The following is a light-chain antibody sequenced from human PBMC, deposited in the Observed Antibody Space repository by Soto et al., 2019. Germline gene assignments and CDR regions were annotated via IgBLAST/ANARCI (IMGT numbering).Light chain of an antibody. CDR2: GAS. Sequence: QLTQSPSSLSASVGDRVTITCRASQDVSRYLAWYQQKAGKAPKLLIYGASTLQSGVPSRFSGFGSGTEFTLTSSSLQPEDFETYHCQKLQRPPFTFGPGTTVDV. J-gene: IGKJ3*01. CDR1: QDVSRY. CDR3: QKLQRPPFT. V-gene: IGKV1-9*01.